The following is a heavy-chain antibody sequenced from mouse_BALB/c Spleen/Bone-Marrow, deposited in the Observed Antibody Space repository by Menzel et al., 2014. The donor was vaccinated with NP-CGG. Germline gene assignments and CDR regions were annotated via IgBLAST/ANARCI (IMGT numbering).Heavy chain of an antibody. CDR3: SSYAMDY. V-gene: IGHV14-3*02. J-gene: IGHJ4*01. CDR1: GFNIKDTY. Sequence: VQLKESGAELVKPGASVKLSCTASGFNIKDTYMHWVKQRPEQGLEWIGRIDPANGNTKYDPKFQGKATITADTSSNTAYLQLSSLTSEDTAVYYGSSYAMDYWGQGTSVTVS. CDR2: IDPANGNT.